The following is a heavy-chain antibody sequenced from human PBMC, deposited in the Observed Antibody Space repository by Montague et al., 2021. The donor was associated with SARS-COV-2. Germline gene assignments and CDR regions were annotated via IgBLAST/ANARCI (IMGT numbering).Heavy chain of an antibody. Sequence: SETLSLTCTVSGGSISSTSYYWGWIRQPPGKGLEWIGSISYSGSTYYNPSLKSRVTISVDTSKNQFSLRLSSVTAADTAVYYCARTPTGSGNAFDIWGQGTMVTVSS. D-gene: IGHD3-10*01. CDR3: ARTPTGSGNAFDI. CDR2: ISYSGST. CDR1: GGSISSTSYY. J-gene: IGHJ3*02. V-gene: IGHV4-39*01.